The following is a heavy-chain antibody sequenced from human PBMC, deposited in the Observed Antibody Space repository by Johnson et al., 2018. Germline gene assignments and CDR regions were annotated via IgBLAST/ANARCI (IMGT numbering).Heavy chain of an antibody. Sequence: VQLVESGGGVVQPGGSLRLSCAASGFTFSSYAMSWVRQAPGKGLEWVSAISGSGGSTYYADSVKGRFTISRDNSKNTLYLQMNSLRAEETAVYYCAKRFTVNTAYYYYMDVWGKGTTVTVSS. CDR1: GFTFSSYA. CDR3: AKRFTVNTAYYYYMDV. CDR2: ISGSGGST. J-gene: IGHJ6*03. V-gene: IGHV3-23*04. D-gene: IGHD4-17*01.